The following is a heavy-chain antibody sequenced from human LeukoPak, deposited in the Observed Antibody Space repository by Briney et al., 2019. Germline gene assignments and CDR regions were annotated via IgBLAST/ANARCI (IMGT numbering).Heavy chain of an antibody. CDR3: TRDRGYSSFDY. CDR2: IKEDGSEI. J-gene: IGHJ4*02. V-gene: IGHV3-7*01. CDR1: AFTFSSYW. Sequence: GGSLRLSCEASAFTFSSYWMSWVRQAPGKGLEWVANIKEDGSEINYVDSVKGRFTISRDNAKNSLFLQMNSLRVEDTAVYYCTRDRGYSSFDYWGQGTLVTVSS. D-gene: IGHD4-23*01.